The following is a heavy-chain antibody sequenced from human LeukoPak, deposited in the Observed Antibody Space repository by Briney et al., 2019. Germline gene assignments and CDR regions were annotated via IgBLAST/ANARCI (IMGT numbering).Heavy chain of an antibody. CDR1: GFTLSSYS. V-gene: IGHV3-21*04. CDR2: ISGSSTYI. Sequence: PGGSLRLSCAASGFTLSSYSMNWVRQAPGKGLEWVSCISGSSTYIYYADSVKGRFTISRDNSKNTLYLQMNSLRAEDAAVYYCAKDLGYYGSGSGMDVWGQGTTVTVSS. CDR3: AKDLGYYGSGSGMDV. D-gene: IGHD3-10*01. J-gene: IGHJ6*02.